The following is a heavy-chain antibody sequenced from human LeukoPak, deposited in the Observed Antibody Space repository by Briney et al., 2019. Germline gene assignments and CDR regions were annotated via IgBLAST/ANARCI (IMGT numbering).Heavy chain of an antibody. V-gene: IGHV1-3*01. CDR2: INAGNGNT. D-gene: IGHD1-26*01. CDR3: ASDRVGATDYFDY. J-gene: IGHJ4*02. Sequence: GASVKVSCKASRYTFTRYAMHWVRQAPGQRLEWMGWINAGNGNTKYSQKFQGRVTITRDTSTSTAYMELSSLRSEDTAVYYCASDRVGATDYFDYWGQGTLVTVSS. CDR1: RYTFTRYA.